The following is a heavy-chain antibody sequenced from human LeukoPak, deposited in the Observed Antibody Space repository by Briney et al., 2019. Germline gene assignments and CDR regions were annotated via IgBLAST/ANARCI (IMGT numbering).Heavy chain of an antibody. V-gene: IGHV1-46*01. CDR3: ARDPLGAPGYYFDY. Sequence: GASVKVSCKASGYIFTRYYMHWVRQAPGQGLDWMGLINPSGGSTSYEQKFQSRVTMTRDMSTSTVYMELSSLRSEDTAVYYCARDPLGAPGYYFDYLGQGTLVTVSS. J-gene: IGHJ4*02. CDR1: GYIFTRYY. D-gene: IGHD1-26*01. CDR2: INPSGGST.